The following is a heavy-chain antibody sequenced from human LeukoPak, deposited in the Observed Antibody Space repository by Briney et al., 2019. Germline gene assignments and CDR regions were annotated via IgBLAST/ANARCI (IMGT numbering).Heavy chain of an antibody. CDR3: ARDLYGDDYFDY. CDR2: IYYDGST. CDR1: GGSISSYY. J-gene: IGHJ4*02. Sequence: SETLSLTCTVSGGSISSYYWSWIRQPPGKGLEWIGYIYYDGSTDYNPSLKSRVTISVDTSKNKFSLKLSSVTAADTAVYYCARDLYGDDYFDYWGQGTLVTVSS. D-gene: IGHD4-17*01. V-gene: IGHV4-59*01.